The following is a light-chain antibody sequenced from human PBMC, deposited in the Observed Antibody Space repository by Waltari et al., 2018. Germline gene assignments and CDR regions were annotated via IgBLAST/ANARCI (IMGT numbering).Light chain of an antibody. CDR1: QSVGRY. J-gene: IGKJ5*01. V-gene: IGKV3-11*01. CDR2: DIS. Sequence: IVLTQSPGTLSVFPGERATLSCRASQSVGRYLAWYQQRPGQAPRLPIYDISTRATGVPARFSGSGSGTDFTLTISSPEPEDSAVYYCQQRSVWPPVTFGPGTRLEIK. CDR3: QQRSVWPPVT.